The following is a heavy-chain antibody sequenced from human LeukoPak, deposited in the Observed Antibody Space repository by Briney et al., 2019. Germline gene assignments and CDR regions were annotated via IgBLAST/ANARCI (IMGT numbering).Heavy chain of an antibody. CDR2: IDPSDSYT. J-gene: IGHJ1*01. D-gene: IGHD3-10*01. CDR1: GYSFTSYW. Sequence: GESLKISCKGSGYSFTSYWISWVRQMPGKGLEWMGRIDPSDSYTNYSPSFQGHVTISADKSISTAYLQRSSLQASDTAMYYCATYAGSSSKYFQDWGQGTLVTVSS. V-gene: IGHV5-10-1*01. CDR3: ATYAGSSSKYFQD.